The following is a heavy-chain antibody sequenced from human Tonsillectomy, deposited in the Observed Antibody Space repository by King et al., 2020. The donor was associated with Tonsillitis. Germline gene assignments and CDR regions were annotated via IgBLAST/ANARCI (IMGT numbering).Heavy chain of an antibody. CDR1: GCAISSSSYY. V-gene: IGHV4-39*01. J-gene: IGHJ4*02. CDR2: IYYSGST. Sequence: QLQESGPGLVKPSETLFLTCTVSGCAISSSSYYWGWVRQPPGKGLEWIGGIYYSGSTYSNPALKSRVTISVDTSKNQFSLKLSSVTAADTAVYYCGYDGEHQLVLFYYWGQGTLVTVSS. D-gene: IGHD6-13*01. CDR3: GYDGEHQLVLFYY.